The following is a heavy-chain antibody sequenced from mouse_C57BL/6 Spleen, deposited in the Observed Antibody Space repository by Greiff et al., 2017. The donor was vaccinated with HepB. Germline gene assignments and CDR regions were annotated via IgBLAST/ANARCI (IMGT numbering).Heavy chain of an antibody. D-gene: IGHD1-1*01. J-gene: IGHJ2*01. CDR1: GYTFTDYY. V-gene: IGHV1-26*01. Sequence: EVQLQQSGPELVKPGASVKISCKASGYTFTDYYMNWVKQSHGKSLEWIGDINPNNGGTSYNQKFKGKATLTVDKSSSTAYMELRSLTSEDSAVYYCARKPYYGSSYYFDYWGQGTTLTVSS. CDR2: INPNNGGT. CDR3: ARKPYYGSSYYFDY.